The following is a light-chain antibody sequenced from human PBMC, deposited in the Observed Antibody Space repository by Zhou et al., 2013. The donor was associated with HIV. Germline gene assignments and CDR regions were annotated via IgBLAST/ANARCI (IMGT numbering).Light chain of an antibody. CDR1: QSISSSY. J-gene: IGKJ4*01. Sequence: EVVLTQSPGTLSLSPGERATLSCRASQSISSSYLAWYQQIPGQAPRLLIYGASVRATGIPDRFSGTGSGTDFTLTISRLEPEDFAVYYCQQYGSSRSTFGGGPRLRSN. CDR3: QQYGSSRST. V-gene: IGKV3-20*01. CDR2: GAS.